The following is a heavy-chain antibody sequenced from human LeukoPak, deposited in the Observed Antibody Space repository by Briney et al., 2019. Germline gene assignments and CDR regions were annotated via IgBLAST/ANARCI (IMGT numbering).Heavy chain of an antibody. D-gene: IGHD5-12*01. Sequence: PSETLSLTCTVSGYSVSSGYYWGWIRQPPGKGLEWIGSIYHSGSTNYNPSLKSRVTMSVDTSKNQFSLKLSSVTAADTAVYYCARGGYEHDYWGQGTLVTVSS. CDR2: IYHSGST. CDR1: GYSVSSGYY. J-gene: IGHJ4*02. CDR3: ARGGYEHDY. V-gene: IGHV4-38-2*02.